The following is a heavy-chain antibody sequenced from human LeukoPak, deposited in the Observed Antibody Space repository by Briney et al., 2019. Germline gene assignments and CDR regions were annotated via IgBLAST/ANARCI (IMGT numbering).Heavy chain of an antibody. Sequence: PGGSLRLSCAASGFTVSSNYMAWVRQAPGKGLDWVSVIFSGDSAFYADSVKGRFTISRDNSNNTLYLQMNSLRVEDTAVYYCARGRWSSSGYQDYWGRGTLVTVSS. V-gene: IGHV3-53*01. D-gene: IGHD3-22*01. J-gene: IGHJ4*02. CDR3: ARGRWSSSGYQDY. CDR2: IFSGDSA. CDR1: GFTVSSNY.